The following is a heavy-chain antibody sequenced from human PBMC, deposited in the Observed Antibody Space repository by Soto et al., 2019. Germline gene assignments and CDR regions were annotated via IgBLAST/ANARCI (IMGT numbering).Heavy chain of an antibody. CDR2: ISGSGATF. D-gene: IGHD6-6*01. Sequence: RLSCAASGFTFSDYYMGWIRQAPGKGLEWISYISGSGATFYYADSMRGRINVSRDNAKMSLFLQMISLRADDTAVYYRARKRLDDAFDLWGQGTLVTVPS. CDR3: ARKRLDDAFDL. CDR1: GFTFSDYY. J-gene: IGHJ3*01. V-gene: IGHV3-11*01.